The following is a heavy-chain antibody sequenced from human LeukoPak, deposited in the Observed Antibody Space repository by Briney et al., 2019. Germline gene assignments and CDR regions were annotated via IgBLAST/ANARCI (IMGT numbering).Heavy chain of an antibody. CDR2: ISSSGSTI. V-gene: IGHV3-11*01. D-gene: IGHD2-21*02. J-gene: IGHJ4*02. Sequence: PGGSLRLSCAASGFTFSDYHMSWIRQAPGKGLEWVSYISSSGSTIYYADSVKGRFTISRDNAKNSLYLQMNSLRAEDTAVYYCARELAYCGGDCYTNWGQGTLVTVSS. CDR1: GFTFSDYH. CDR3: ARELAYCGGDCYTN.